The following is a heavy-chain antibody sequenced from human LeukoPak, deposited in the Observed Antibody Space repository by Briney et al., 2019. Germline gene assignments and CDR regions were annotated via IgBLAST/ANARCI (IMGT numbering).Heavy chain of an antibody. D-gene: IGHD5-18*01. V-gene: IGHV1-69*13. CDR3: ARGGGIQLWMTQPYYFDY. J-gene: IGHJ4*02. Sequence: SVKVSCKASGGTFSSYAISWVRQAPGQGLEWMGGIIPIFGTANYAQKFQGRVTITADESTGTAYMELSSLRSEDTAVYYCARGGGIQLWMTQPYYFDYWGQGTLVTVSS. CDR1: GGTFSSYA. CDR2: IIPIFGTA.